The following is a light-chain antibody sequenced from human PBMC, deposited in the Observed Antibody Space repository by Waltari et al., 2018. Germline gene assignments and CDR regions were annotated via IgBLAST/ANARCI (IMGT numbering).Light chain of an antibody. CDR2: DVG. CDR1: STDVGAYYF. V-gene: IGLV2-14*03. CDR3: SSYTTSTTLL. Sequence: QSALTQPASVSGSPGQSITISCTGSSTDVGAYYFVSWYQQHPGKVPKLILYDVGNRPSGLSHRFSASKSGNTASLTISGLQEEGEGEYYCSSYTTSTTLLFGTGTRLTVL. J-gene: IGLJ1*01.